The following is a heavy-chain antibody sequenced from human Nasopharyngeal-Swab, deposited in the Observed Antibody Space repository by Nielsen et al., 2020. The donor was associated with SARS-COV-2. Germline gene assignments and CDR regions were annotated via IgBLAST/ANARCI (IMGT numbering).Heavy chain of an antibody. CDR3: AKDARIQLWSSSYFDY. J-gene: IGHJ4*02. CDR2: ISGSGGST. CDR1: GFTFSSYA. Sequence: GGSLRLSCAASGFTFSSYAMSWVRQAPGKGLEWVSAISGSGGSTYYADSVKGRFTISRDNSKNTLYLQMNSLRAEDTAVYYCAKDARIQLWSSSYFDYWGQGTLVTVSS. V-gene: IGHV3-23*01. D-gene: IGHD5-18*01.